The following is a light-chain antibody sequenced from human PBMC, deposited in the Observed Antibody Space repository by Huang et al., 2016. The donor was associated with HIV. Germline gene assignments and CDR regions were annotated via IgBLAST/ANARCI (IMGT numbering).Light chain of an antibody. Sequence: EIQLTQSPSSLSASVGVGITITCRASENIVYSLSWFRQRPGRAPEALIYAASRLHAGVPSKFSATGSWANFTLSIDGLGPEDFATYYCQQSRSLPRTYGGGTKVDI. CDR1: ENIVYS. J-gene: IGKJ4*01. CDR3: QQSRSLPRT. CDR2: AAS. V-gene: IGKV1-39*01.